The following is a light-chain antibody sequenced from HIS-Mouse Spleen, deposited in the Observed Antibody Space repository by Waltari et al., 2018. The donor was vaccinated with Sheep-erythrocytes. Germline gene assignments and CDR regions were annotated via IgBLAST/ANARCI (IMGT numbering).Light chain of an antibody. Sequence: SYELTQPPSVSVSPGPPASITCSGATLGDKYACWYQQKPGQSPVLVIYQDSKRPSGIPERFSGSNSGNTATLTISGTQAMDEADYYCQAWDSSIVVFGGGTKLTVL. CDR3: QAWDSSIVV. CDR2: QDS. V-gene: IGLV3-1*01. J-gene: IGLJ2*01. CDR1: TLGDKY.